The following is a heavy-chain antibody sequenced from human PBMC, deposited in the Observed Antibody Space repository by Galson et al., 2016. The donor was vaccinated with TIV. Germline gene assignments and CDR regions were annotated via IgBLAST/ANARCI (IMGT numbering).Heavy chain of an antibody. D-gene: IGHD2-15*01. V-gene: IGHV4-34*01. CDR2: ISHSGST. Sequence: LTCAVYGGSFSGYYCSWIRQPPGKGLEWIGEISHSGSTSYNPSLESRVTISIDTSKNQFSLNLNSVTAADTAVYYCARISLRGGSSAVWGRGTTVTVSS. CDR3: ARISLRGGSSAV. CDR1: GGSFSGYY. J-gene: IGHJ6*02.